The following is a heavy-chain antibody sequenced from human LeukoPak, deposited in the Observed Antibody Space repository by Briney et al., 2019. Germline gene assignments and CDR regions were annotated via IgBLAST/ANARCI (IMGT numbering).Heavy chain of an antibody. CDR3: HAIITMVRGVIITTLDY. CDR2: INPSGGST. Sequence: ASVKVSCKASGYTFTSYYMHWVRQAPGRGLEWMGIINPSGGSTSYAQKFQGRVTMTRDTSTSTVYMELSSLRSEDTAVYYCHAIITMVRGVIITTLDYWGQGTLVTVSS. D-gene: IGHD3-10*01. CDR1: GYTFTSYY. V-gene: IGHV1-46*01. J-gene: IGHJ4*02.